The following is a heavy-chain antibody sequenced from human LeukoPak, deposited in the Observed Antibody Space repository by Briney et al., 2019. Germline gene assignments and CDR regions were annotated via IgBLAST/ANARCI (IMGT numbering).Heavy chain of an antibody. CDR2: IPGSGDST. CDR1: GFTFSSYA. D-gene: IGHD1-26*01. J-gene: IGHJ4*02. CDR3: AKRSGVSYGYFDY. Sequence: GGSLRLSCAASGFTFSSYAMSWVRQAPGKGLEWVSAIPGSGDSTNYADSVKGRFNISRDNSKNTLYLQMNSLRAEDTAVYYCAKRSGVSYGYFDYWGQGTLVTVSS. V-gene: IGHV3-23*01.